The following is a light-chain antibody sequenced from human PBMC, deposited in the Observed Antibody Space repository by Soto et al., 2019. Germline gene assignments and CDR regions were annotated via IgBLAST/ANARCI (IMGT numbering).Light chain of an antibody. Sequence: QSALTQPASVSGSPGQSITISCTGTSSDVGSYNIVSWYRQHPGKAPKLMIYESSKRPSGLSNRFSGSKSGNTASLTISGLQAEDEADYYCCSYVGSSTLVFGGGTKLTVL. V-gene: IGLV2-23*01. CDR3: CSYVGSSTLV. CDR1: SSDVGSYNI. CDR2: ESS. J-gene: IGLJ3*02.